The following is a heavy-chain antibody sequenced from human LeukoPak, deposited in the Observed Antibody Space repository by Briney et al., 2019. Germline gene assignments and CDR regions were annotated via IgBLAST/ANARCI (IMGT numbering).Heavy chain of an antibody. CDR3: ARSPDYGDPFDY. CDR2: INPNSGGT. D-gene: IGHD4-17*01. Sequence: ASVKVSCKASGYTFTGDYMHWVRQAPGQGLEWMGWINPNSGGTNYAQKFQGRVTMTRDTSISTAYMELSRLRSDDKAVYYCARSPDYGDPFDYWGQGTLVTVSS. V-gene: IGHV1-2*02. CDR1: GYTFTGDY. J-gene: IGHJ4*02.